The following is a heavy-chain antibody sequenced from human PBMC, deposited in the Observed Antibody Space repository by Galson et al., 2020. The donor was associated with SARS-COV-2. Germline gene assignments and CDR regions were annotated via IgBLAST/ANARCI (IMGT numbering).Heavy chain of an antibody. CDR1: GYTFTSYA. CDR3: ASEFWSAYYSGSRGLHY. V-gene: IGHV1-3*01. D-gene: IGHD3-3*01. J-gene: IGHJ4*02. CDR2: INAGNSNT. Sequence: ASVKVSCNTSGYTFTSYAMHWVRQAPGQRLEWMGWINAGNSNTKYSQNFQGRVTITRDTSASTAFMELSSLRSEDTAVYYCASEFWSAYYSGSRGLHYWGQGTLVTVSS.